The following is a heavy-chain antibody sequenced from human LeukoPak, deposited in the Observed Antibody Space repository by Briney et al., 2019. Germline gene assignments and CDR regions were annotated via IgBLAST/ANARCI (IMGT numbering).Heavy chain of an antibody. Sequence: PSETLSLTCAVYGGSFSGYYWSWIRQPPGKGLEWIGEINHSGSTSYNPSLKSRVTISVDTSKNQFSLKLSSVTAADTAVYYCASSAAADYWFDPWGQGTLVTVSS. D-gene: IGHD6-13*01. CDR2: INHSGST. V-gene: IGHV4-34*01. CDR1: GGSFSGYY. CDR3: ASSAAADYWFDP. J-gene: IGHJ5*02.